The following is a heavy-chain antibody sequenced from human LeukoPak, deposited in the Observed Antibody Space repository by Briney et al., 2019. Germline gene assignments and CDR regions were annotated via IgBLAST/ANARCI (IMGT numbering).Heavy chain of an antibody. CDR2: IIPIFGIA. Sequence: SVKVSCKASGGTFSSYAISWVRQAPGQGLEWMGRIIPIFGIANYAQKFQGRVTITADKSTSTAYMELSSLRSEDTAVYYCARSQDGSKRGYFDYWGQGTLVTVSS. CDR1: GGTFSSYA. CDR3: ARSQDGSKRGYFDY. J-gene: IGHJ4*02. V-gene: IGHV1-69*04. D-gene: IGHD5-24*01.